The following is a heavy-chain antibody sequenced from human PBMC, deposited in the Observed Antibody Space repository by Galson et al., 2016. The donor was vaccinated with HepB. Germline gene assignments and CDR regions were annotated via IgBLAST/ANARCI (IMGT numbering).Heavy chain of an antibody. J-gene: IGHJ3*02. CDR2: IHHGGSI. CDR1: GGSVSNDNW. V-gene: IGHV4-4*02. D-gene: IGHD3-22*01. Sequence: SETLSLTCAVSGGSVSNDNWWSWVRQPPGKGLEWIGEIHHGGSINYNPSLMSRVTMSVGKSKNQFTMKLWSATAADTAVYFCTKNGYYALDIWGQGTVVTVSS. CDR3: TKNGYYALDI.